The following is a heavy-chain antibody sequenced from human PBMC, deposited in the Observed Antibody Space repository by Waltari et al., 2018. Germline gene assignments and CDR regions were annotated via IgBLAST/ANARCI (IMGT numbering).Heavy chain of an antibody. CDR2: IYYSGST. CDR3: ARDISGWFDAFDI. CDR1: GGSISSHY. D-gene: IGHD6-19*01. J-gene: IGHJ3*02. Sequence: QVQLQASGPGLVKPSETLSLTCTVSGGSISSHYWSWIRQPPGKGLEWIGYIYYSGSTNYNPSLKSRVTISVDTSKNQFSLKLSSVTAADTAVYYCARDISGWFDAFDIWGQGTMVTVSS. V-gene: IGHV4-59*11.